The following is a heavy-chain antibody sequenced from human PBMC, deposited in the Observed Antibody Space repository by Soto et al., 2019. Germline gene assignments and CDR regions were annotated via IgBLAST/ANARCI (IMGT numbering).Heavy chain of an antibody. Sequence: QVQLVQSGAEVKKPGSSVKVSCKASGGTFSSYAISWVRQAPGQGLEWMGGIIPIVGTANYAQKFQGRVTSXXAXSXXTAYMELGSLRSEDTAVYYCAGGWVAARGLNWFDPWGQGTLVTVSS. D-gene: IGHD6-6*01. V-gene: IGHV1-69*12. J-gene: IGHJ5*02. CDR1: GGTFSSYA. CDR3: AGGWVAARGLNWFDP. CDR2: IIPIVGTA.